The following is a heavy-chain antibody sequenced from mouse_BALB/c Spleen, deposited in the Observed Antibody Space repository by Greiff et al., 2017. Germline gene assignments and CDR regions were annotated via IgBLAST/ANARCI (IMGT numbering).Heavy chain of an antibody. CDR1: GFSLTSYG. Sequence: VKLVESGPGLVAPSQSLSITCTVSGFSLTSYGVHWVRQPPGKGLEWLGVIWAGGSTNYNSALMSRLSISKDNSKSQVFLKMNSLQTDDTAMYYCAREVYYDYDDAMDYWGQGTSVTVSS. J-gene: IGHJ4*01. CDR3: AREVYYDYDDAMDY. CDR2: IWAGGST. D-gene: IGHD2-4*01. V-gene: IGHV2-9*02.